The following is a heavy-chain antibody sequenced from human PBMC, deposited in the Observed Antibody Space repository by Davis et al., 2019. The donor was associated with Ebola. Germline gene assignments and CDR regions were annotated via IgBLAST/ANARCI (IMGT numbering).Heavy chain of an antibody. CDR3: ARPRDYYHDAFDI. CDR1: GYSFTSYW. CDR2: IDPSDSYT. J-gene: IGHJ3*02. D-gene: IGHD4-17*01. V-gene: IGHV5-10-1*01. Sequence: GESLKISCKGSGYSFTSYWISWVRQMPGKGLEWMGRIDPSDSYTNYSPSFQGHVTISADKSISTAYLQWSSLRASDTAMYYCARPRDYYHDAFDIWGQGTMVTVSS.